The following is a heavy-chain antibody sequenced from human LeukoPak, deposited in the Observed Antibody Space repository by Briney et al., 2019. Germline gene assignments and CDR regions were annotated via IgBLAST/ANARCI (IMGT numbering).Heavy chain of an antibody. J-gene: IGHJ4*02. CDR2: IVPSGST. CDR1: GAYIRSYY. Sequence: SETLSLTCTVSGAYIRSYYWSWIRQPAGKGLEWIGRIVPSGSTNYHPSLKSRVTMSVDTSKNQFSLKLSSVTAADAAVYYCAKEGAAPGPDFDYWGQGTLVIVSS. CDR3: AKEGAAPGPDFDY. V-gene: IGHV4-4*07. D-gene: IGHD6-13*01.